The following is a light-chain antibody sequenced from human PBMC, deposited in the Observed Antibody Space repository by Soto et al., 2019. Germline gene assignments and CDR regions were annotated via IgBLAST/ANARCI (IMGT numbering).Light chain of an antibody. CDR3: SSYTTSNKV. V-gene: IGLV2-14*01. Sequence: QSALTQPASVSGSPGQSITISCTGTSSDIGGYNYVSWYQQHPGKAPKLMIYEVSNRPSGVSNRFSGSKSGNTASLTISGLQAEDEGDYYCSSYTTSNKVFGTGTKVTVL. CDR2: EVS. CDR1: SSDIGGYNY. J-gene: IGLJ1*01.